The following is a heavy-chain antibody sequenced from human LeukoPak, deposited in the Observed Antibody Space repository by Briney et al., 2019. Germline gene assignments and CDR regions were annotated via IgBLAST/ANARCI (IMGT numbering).Heavy chain of an antibody. J-gene: IGHJ4*02. CDR1: GDSISSGDYY. Sequence: PSETLSLTCSVSGDSISSGDYYWSWIRQHPGKGLEWIGYIYHSGSTYYNPSLKSRVTISVDRSKNQFSLKLSSVTAADTAVYYCARFEYSSSGVFDYWGQGTLVTVSS. CDR3: ARFEYSSSGVFDY. CDR2: IYHSGST. V-gene: IGHV4-30-2*01. D-gene: IGHD6-6*01.